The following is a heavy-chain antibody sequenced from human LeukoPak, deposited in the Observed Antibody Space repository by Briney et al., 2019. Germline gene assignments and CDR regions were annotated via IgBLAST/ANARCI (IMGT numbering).Heavy chain of an antibody. CDR1: GYTFTGYY. V-gene: IGHV1-2*06. CDR2: INPNSGGT. CDR3: ARDRIVVVITTVSLGY. D-gene: IGHD3-22*01. Sequence: VASVKVSCKASGYTFTGYYMHWVRQAPGQGLEWMGRINPNSGGTNYAQKFQGRVTMTRDTSISTAYMELSRLRSDDTAVYYYARDRIVVVITTVSLGYWGQGTLVTVSS. J-gene: IGHJ4*02.